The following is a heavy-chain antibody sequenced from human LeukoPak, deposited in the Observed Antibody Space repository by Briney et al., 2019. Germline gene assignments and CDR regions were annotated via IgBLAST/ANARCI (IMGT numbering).Heavy chain of an antibody. CDR3: AKGRIAVAGEDFDY. CDR1: GFTFDDYA. V-gene: IGHV3-9*01. D-gene: IGHD6-19*01. J-gene: IGHJ4*02. Sequence: PGRSLRLSCAASGFTFDDYAMHWVRQAPGKGLEWVSGISWNSGSIGYADSVKGRFTISRDNAKNSLYLQMNSLRAEDTALYYCAKGRIAVAGEDFDYWGQGTLVTVSS. CDR2: ISWNSGSI.